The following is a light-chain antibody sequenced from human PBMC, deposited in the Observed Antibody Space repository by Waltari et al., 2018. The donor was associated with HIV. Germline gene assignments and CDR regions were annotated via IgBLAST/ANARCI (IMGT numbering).Light chain of an antibody. V-gene: IGKV3-20*01. J-gene: IGKJ4*01. CDR2: GAS. Sequence: EIVLTQSPGTLSLSPGERGTLSCRASQSVSSSYLAWYQQKPGQAPRLLIYGASSRATGIPDRFSGSWSGTDFTLSISGLEPEDFAVYYCQHFGSSHLTFGGGTKVEIK. CDR3: QHFGSSHLT. CDR1: QSVSSSY.